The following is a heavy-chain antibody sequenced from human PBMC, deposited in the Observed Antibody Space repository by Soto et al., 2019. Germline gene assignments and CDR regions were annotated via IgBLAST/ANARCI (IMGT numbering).Heavy chain of an antibody. D-gene: IGHD3-10*01. CDR1: GYTFTSYY. Sequence: ASVKVSCKASGYTFTSYYIHWVRQAPGQGLEWMGIINPSGGSTSYAQKFQGRVTMTRDTSTSTVYMELSSLRSEDTAVYYCARYFAITMVRGVHQAKYYFDYWGQGTLVTVSS. CDR2: INPSGGST. CDR3: ARYFAITMVRGVHQAKYYFDY. V-gene: IGHV1-46*01. J-gene: IGHJ4*02.